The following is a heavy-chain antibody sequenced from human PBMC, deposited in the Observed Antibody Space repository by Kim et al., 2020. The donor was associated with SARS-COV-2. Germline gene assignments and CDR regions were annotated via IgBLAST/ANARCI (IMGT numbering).Heavy chain of an antibody. CDR3: VKLGSGSGFYDY. CDR2: ISTIKT. V-gene: IGHV3-23*01. CDR1: GFTFSTYT. Sequence: GGSLRLSCAASGFTFSTYTMSWVRQAPGKGLEWVSVISTIKTFYADSVKGRFTISRDDSKNTLYLQMNSLRAEDTAVYYCVKLGSGSGFYDYWGQGTLVTASS. J-gene: IGHJ4*02. D-gene: IGHD6-19*01.